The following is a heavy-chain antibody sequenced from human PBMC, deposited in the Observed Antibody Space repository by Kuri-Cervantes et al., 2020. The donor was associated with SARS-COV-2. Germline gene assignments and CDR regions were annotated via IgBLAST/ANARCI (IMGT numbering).Heavy chain of an antibody. CDR1: GYTFTSYS. J-gene: IGHJ3*02. CDR2: IRPYNGKT. CDR3: ARVSTDAFDI. V-gene: IGHV1-18*01. Sequence: ASVKVSCKASGYTFTSYSITWVRQAPGQGLEWMGWIRPYNGKTHYAQNLQDRITMATDTSTSTAYMELRSLRTDDTAVYYCARVSTDAFDIWGQGTMVTVSS.